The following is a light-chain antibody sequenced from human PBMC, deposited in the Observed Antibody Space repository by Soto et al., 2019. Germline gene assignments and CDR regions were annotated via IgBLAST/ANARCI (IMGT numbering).Light chain of an antibody. V-gene: IGLV2-11*02. CDR2: DVT. Sequence: QSVLTQPLSVAGSPGQSVTISCAGTSSDVGGYNYVSWYQQHPDKAPKVMIYDVTKRPSGVPDRFSGSKSGNTASLTIHGIQAQDEADYYCCSYAASYIYVFGTG. CDR3: CSYAASYIYV. CDR1: SSDVGGYNY. J-gene: IGLJ1*01.